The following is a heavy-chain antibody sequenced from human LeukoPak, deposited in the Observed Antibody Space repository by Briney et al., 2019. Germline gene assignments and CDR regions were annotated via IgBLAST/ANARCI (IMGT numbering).Heavy chain of an antibody. V-gene: IGHV3-23*01. CDR1: GFTFSTYA. J-gene: IGHJ4*02. Sequence: PGGSLIVSCAASGFTFSTYAMSWVRQAPGKGLEWVSAISGSGGRSYYADSVKGRFTISRDNSKNTLYLQMNSLRADDTAVYYCAKSHASGSSWFVSNDYWGQGTLVTVSS. D-gene: IGHD6-13*01. CDR3: AKSHASGSSWFVSNDY. CDR2: ISGSGGRS.